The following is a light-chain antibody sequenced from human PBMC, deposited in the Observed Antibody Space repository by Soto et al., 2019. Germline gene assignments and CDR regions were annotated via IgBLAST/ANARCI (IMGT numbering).Light chain of an antibody. CDR3: QQYNNLPWP. CDR1: QSVSSN. J-gene: IGKJ1*01. Sequence: EIGTTQSPSTMSVSPGERVTLSCRASQSVSSNLAWYQQKPGRAPRLLIYGASTRATGIPARFSGSGSGTEFTLTISSLQSEDFAVYSCQQYNNLPWPSGQGTKVDIK. V-gene: IGKV3-15*01. CDR2: GAS.